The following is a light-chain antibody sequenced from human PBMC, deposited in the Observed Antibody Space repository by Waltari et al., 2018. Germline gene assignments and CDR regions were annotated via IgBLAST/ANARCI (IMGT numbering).Light chain of an antibody. V-gene: IGKV1-9*01. CDR1: QGISSY. J-gene: IGKJ4*01. CDR3: HQVNTYPLT. CDR2: AAS. Sequence: DIQLTQSPSFLSASVGDRVTITCRASQGISSYLTWFQQKPGKAPKLLIYAASTLQSGVPSWFSGSGSGTEFTLTISSLQPEDFATYYCHQVNTYPLTFGGGTKVEIK.